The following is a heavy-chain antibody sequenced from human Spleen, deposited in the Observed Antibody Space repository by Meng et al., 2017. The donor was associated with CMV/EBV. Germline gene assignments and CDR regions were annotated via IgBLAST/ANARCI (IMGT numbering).Heavy chain of an antibody. CDR3: ARGLYYGSGSYYSY. V-gene: IGHV4-4*02. J-gene: IGHJ4*02. D-gene: IGHD3-10*01. CDR2: IYHSGIT. Sequence: VSGGSISSRNCWRWVRQPPGKGLEWIGEIYHSGITNYSPSLKSRVTISIDKSKNQFSLKLSSVTAADTAVYYCARGLYYGSGSYYSYWGQGTLVTVSS. CDR1: GGSISSRNC.